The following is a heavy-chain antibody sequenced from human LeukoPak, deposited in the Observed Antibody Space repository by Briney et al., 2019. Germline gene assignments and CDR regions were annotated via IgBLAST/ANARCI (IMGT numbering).Heavy chain of an antibody. Sequence: GGSLRLSCAPSTFTINIYAMTWVRQAPGKGLEWVSSITVNGGGTSYADSVKGRFTISRDNSKNTLYLHMNSLRAEDTAVYYCAKDPNGDYVGAFDSWDQGTMVTVSS. CDR2: ITVNGGGT. CDR3: AKDPNGDYVGAFDS. J-gene: IGHJ3*02. D-gene: IGHD4-17*01. CDR1: TFTINIYA. V-gene: IGHV3-23*01.